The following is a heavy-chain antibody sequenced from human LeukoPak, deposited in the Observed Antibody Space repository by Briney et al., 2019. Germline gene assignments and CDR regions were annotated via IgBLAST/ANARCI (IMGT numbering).Heavy chain of an antibody. CDR3: ARDNHHTIDY. D-gene: IGHD1-26*01. Sequence: ASVKVSCKASGHTFTTYYVHLVRQAPGQGLEWMGWISAYNGNTNYAQKLQGRVTMTTDTSTSTAYMELRSLRSDDTAVYYCARDNHHTIDYWGQGTLVTVSS. CDR2: ISAYNGNT. CDR1: GHTFTTYY. J-gene: IGHJ4*02. V-gene: IGHV1-18*04.